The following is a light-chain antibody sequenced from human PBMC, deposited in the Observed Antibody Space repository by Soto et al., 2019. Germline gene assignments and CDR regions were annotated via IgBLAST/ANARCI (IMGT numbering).Light chain of an antibody. CDR2: AAS. V-gene: IGKV1-27*01. CDR1: QAIGVY. CDR3: QQYSSAPLT. J-gene: IGKJ4*01. Sequence: DIQVTQSPSSLSASLGDRVTITCRATQAIGVYLAWFQQQPGKVPKLLIYAASTLQSGVPSRFSGSGSGTDFTLTISSLQPEDIATYYCQQYSSAPLTFGGGTKVEI.